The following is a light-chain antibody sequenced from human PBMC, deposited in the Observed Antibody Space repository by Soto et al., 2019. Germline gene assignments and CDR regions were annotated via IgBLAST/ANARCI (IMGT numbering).Light chain of an antibody. V-gene: IGKV4-1*01. CDR3: QQYYSTPRT. J-gene: IGKJ1*01. CDR2: WAS. CDR1: QTVLYSSNNENH. Sequence: DIVMTQSPDSLSVSLGERATINCKSSQTVLYSSNNENHLAWYQQRPGQPPKLLFSWASTRESGVPDRFSASGSGTDFTLSIGSLQAEDVAVYYCQQYYSTPRTFGQGTKVDIK.